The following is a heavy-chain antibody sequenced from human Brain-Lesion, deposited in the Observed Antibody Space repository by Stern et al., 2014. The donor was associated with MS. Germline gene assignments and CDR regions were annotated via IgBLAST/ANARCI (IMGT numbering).Heavy chain of an antibody. CDR3: ARLGVMVTFGGVIAPSDFDS. V-gene: IGHV4-39*02. Sequence: VQLVESGPGLVKPSETLSLSCTVSGGSINSSSYYWGWVRQPPGKGLEWIGSIYYSGSSYSNPSLKSRLAMSVDTSKHHFSPRLSSGPAADTAVYYCARLGVMVTFGGVIAPSDFDSWGQGTLVTVSS. J-gene: IGHJ4*02. D-gene: IGHD3-16*02. CDR2: IYYSGSS. CDR1: GGSINSSSYY.